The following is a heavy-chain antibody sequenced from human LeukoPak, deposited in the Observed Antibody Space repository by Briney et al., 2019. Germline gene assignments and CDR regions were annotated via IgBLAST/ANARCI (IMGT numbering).Heavy chain of an antibody. D-gene: IGHD2-15*01. Sequence: PGGSLRLSCAASGFTFSNYGMHWVRQAPGRGLEWVALIQSDGSNTYSADSVKGRFTISRDNPRNTLHLQMNRLRPEDTAVYYCAKRYCKSATGRSDTEAWGQRTSVTVSS. V-gene: IGHV3-30*02. CDR3: AKRYCKSATGRSDTEA. CDR1: GFTFSNYG. J-gene: IGHJ6*01. CDR2: IQSDGSNT.